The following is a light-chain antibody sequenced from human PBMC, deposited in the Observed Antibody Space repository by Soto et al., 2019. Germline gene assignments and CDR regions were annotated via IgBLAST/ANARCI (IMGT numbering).Light chain of an antibody. V-gene: IGLV1-47*01. CDR3: AAWDDSLLVV. CDR1: SSNIGSNY. J-gene: IGLJ2*01. CDR2: RNN. Sequence: QSVLTQPPSASGTPGQRVTISCSGSSSNIGSNYVYWYQQLPGTAPKLLIYRNNQRPSGVPDRFSGSKSGTSASLAISGLRSEDAADYYCAAWDDSLLVVFGGGTKLTVL.